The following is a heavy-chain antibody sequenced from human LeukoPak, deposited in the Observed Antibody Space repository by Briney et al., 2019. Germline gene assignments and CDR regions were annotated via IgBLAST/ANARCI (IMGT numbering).Heavy chain of an antibody. V-gene: IGHV3-30*18. CDR2: ISYDGSNK. CDR3: AKEAQYSSGWTYYYYGMDV. D-gene: IGHD6-19*01. J-gene: IGHJ6*02. CDR1: GFTFSSYG. Sequence: PGGSLRLSCAASGFTFSSYGMHWVRQAPGKGLEWVAVISYDGSNKYYADSVKGRFTISRDNSKNTLYLQMNSLRAEDTAVYYCAKEAQYSSGWTYYYYGMDVWGQGTTVTVSS.